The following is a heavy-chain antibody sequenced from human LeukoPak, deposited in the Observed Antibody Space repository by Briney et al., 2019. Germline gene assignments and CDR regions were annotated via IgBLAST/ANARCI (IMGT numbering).Heavy chain of an antibody. J-gene: IGHJ5*02. CDR3: AREPGYCSGGRCYGGWFDP. Sequence: KPSETLSLTCAVYGGSFSGYYWSWIRQPPGKGLEWIGEINHSGSTNYNPSLKSRVTISLDTSNNQLSLKLSSVTAADTAVYYCAREPGYCSGGRCYGGWFDPWGQGTLVTVSS. CDR2: INHSGST. V-gene: IGHV4-34*01. D-gene: IGHD2-15*01. CDR1: GGSFSGYY.